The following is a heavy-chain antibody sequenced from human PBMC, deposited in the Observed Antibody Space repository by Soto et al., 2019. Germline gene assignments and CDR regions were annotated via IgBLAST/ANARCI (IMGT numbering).Heavy chain of an antibody. CDR1: GGSFSGYY. D-gene: IGHD3-3*01. CDR3: ARSITIFGVVIIAHYGMDV. Sequence: SETLSLTCAVYGGSFSGYYWSWIRQPPGKGLEWIGEINHSGSTNYNPSLKSRDTISVDTSKNQFSLKLSSVTAADTAVYYCARSITIFGVVIIAHYGMDVWGQGTTVTVSS. J-gene: IGHJ6*02. CDR2: INHSGST. V-gene: IGHV4-34*01.